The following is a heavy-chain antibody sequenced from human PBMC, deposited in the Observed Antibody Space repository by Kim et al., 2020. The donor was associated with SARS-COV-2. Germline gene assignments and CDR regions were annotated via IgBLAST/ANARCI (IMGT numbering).Heavy chain of an antibody. D-gene: IGHD3-3*01. CDR2: IKPNSGNT. J-gene: IGHJ5*01. V-gene: IGHV1-18*04. CDR1: GYSFTTFG. CDR3: ARSLHPDYDFGDGFTHNWF. Sequence: ASVKVSCKASGYSFTTFGITWVRQAPGQGLEWMGWIKPNSGNTNYAEKFQGRFTITADTSTATAYMELERLTSYDTAVYYCARSLHPDYDFGDGFTHNWF.